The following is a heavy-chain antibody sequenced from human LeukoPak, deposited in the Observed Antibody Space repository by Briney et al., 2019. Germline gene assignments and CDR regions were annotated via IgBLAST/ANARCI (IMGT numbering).Heavy chain of an antibody. J-gene: IGHJ5*02. CDR3: ARDRVRYFDWLPNWFDP. D-gene: IGHD3-9*01. CDR1: GGSFSGYY. CDR2: INHSGST. V-gene: IGHV4-34*01. Sequence: SETLSLTCAVYGGSFSGYYWSWIRQPPGKGLEWIGEINHSGSTNYNPSLKSRVTISVDTSKKQFSLKLSSVTAADTAVYYCARDRVRYFDWLPNWFDPWGQGTLVTVSS.